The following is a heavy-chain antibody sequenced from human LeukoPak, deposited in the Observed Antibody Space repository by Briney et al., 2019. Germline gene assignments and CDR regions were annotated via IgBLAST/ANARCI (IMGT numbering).Heavy chain of an antibody. CDR1: GGSISSSSYY. CDR2: IYYSGST. J-gene: IGHJ6*03. CDR3: AKDALRWFGPSYYYYYMDV. Sequence: SETLSLTCTVSGGSISSSSYYWGWIRQPPGKGLEWVGSIYYSGSTYYNPSLKSRVTISVDTSKNQFSLKLSSVTAADTAVYYCAKDALRWFGPSYYYYYMDVWGKGTTVTVSS. V-gene: IGHV4-39*07. D-gene: IGHD3-10*01.